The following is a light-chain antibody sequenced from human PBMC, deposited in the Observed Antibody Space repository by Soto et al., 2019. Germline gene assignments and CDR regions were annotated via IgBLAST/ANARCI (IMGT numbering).Light chain of an antibody. V-gene: IGKV1-5*03. CDR2: KAS. Sequence: DIQMTQSPSILSASVGDIVTITCRASQSIGSWLAWYQQTEGKAPKVLIYKASNLERGVPSRFSGSGSGTEFTLTISSLPAAEFATYYCQQYSSFPWTFGQGTKVDIK. CDR1: QSIGSW. CDR3: QQYSSFPWT. J-gene: IGKJ1*01.